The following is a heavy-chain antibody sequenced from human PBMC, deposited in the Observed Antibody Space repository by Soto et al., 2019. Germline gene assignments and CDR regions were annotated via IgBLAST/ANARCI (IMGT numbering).Heavy chain of an antibody. J-gene: IGHJ3*02. CDR2: IYPGDSDT. V-gene: IGHV5-51*01. D-gene: IGHD3-9*01. CDR1: GYSFTSYW. CDR3: ARRGAEYYDMLTGYRHGDDAFDI. Sequence: GESLKISCKGSGYSFTSYWIGWVRQMPGKGLEWMGIIYPGDSDTRYSPSFQGQVTISADKSISTAYLQWSSLKASDTAMYYCARRGAEYYDMLTGYRHGDDAFDIWGQGTMVTVSS.